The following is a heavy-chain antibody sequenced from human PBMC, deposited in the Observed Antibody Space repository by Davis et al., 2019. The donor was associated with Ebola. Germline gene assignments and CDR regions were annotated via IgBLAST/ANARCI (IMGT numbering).Heavy chain of an antibody. CDR1: GGSFSGYY. CDR3: ATKSTGFDP. CDR2: INHSGST. V-gene: IGHV4-34*01. D-gene: IGHD2-2*01. J-gene: IGHJ5*02. Sequence: SETLSLTCAVYGGSFSGYYWSWIRQPPGKGLEWIGEINHSGSTNYNPSLKSRVTISVDTSKNQFSLKLSSVTDADTAVYYCATKSTGFDPWGQGTLVTVSS.